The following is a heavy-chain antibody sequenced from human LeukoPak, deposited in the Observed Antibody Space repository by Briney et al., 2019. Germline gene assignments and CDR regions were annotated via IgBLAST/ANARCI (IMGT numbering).Heavy chain of an antibody. D-gene: IGHD3-10*01. CDR2: ISSSSSYI. Sequence: GGSLRLSCAASGFTFSSYSMNWVRQAPGKGLEWVSSISSSSSYIYYADSVKGRFTISRDNAKNSLYLQMNSLRAEDTAVYYCARDILGITGSGSYSDYWGQGTLVTVSS. CDR1: GFTFSSYS. J-gene: IGHJ4*02. CDR3: ARDILGITGSGSYSDY. V-gene: IGHV3-21*01.